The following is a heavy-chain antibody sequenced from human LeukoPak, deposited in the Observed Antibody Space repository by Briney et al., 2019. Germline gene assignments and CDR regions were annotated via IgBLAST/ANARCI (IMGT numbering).Heavy chain of an antibody. CDR1: GYTFSSHD. CDR2: INAGNGNT. J-gene: IGHJ6*02. CDR3: ASLSSGYEYYYYYYGMDV. V-gene: IGHV1-3*01. D-gene: IGHD3-22*01. Sequence: ASVKVSCKASGYTFSSHDIHWVRQAPGQRLEWMGWINAGNGNTIYPQKFQGRVTISRDTSASTAYMELSSLRSEDTAVYYCASLSSGYEYYYYYYGMDVWGQGTTVTVSS.